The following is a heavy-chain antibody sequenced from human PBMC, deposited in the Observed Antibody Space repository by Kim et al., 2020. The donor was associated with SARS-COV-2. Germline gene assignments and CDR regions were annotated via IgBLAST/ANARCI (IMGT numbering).Heavy chain of an antibody. CDR1: GFTFSSYS. CDR2: ISSSSSYI. J-gene: IGHJ5*02. V-gene: IGHV3-21*01. CDR3: ARDPASITIFVFDP. Sequence: GGSLRLSCAASGFTFSSYSMNWVRQAPGKGLEWVSSISSSSSYIYYADSVKGRFTISRDNAKNSLYLQMNSLRAEDTAVYYCARDPASITIFVFDPWGQGTLVTVSS. D-gene: IGHD3-9*01.